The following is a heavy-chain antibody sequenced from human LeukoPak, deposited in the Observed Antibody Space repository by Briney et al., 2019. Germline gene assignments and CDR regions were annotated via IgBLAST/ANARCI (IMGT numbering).Heavy chain of an antibody. Sequence: SVKVSCKASGGTFSNYAISWVRQAPGQGLEWMGGIIPIFGTANYAQKFQGRVTITADKSTSTAYMELSSLRSEDTAVYYCARESRGGSGYYYFDYWGQGTLVTVSS. D-gene: IGHD3-22*01. V-gene: IGHV1-69*06. CDR3: ARESRGGSGYYYFDY. CDR2: IIPIFGTA. J-gene: IGHJ4*02. CDR1: GGTFSNYA.